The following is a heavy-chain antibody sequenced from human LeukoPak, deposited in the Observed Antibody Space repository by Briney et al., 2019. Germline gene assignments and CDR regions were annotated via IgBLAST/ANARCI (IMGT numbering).Heavy chain of an antibody. CDR3: ARGTDVAPQAAGFDY. J-gene: IGHJ4*02. CDR2: ISTYNGNT. CDR1: GYTFTSYG. D-gene: IGHD6-13*01. Sequence: ASVTVSCKASGYTFTSYGISWVRQAPGQGLEWMGWISTYNGNTNYAQKLQGRVTMTTDTSTSTACMELRSLRSDDTAVYYCARGTDVAPQAAGFDYWGQGTLVTVSS. V-gene: IGHV1-18*01.